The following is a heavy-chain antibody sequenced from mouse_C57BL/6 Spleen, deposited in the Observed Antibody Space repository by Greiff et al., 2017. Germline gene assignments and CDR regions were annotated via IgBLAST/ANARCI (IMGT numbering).Heavy chain of an antibody. CDR3: ASSYYDYDDAMDY. CDR2: ISSGSSTI. J-gene: IGHJ4*01. V-gene: IGHV5-17*01. D-gene: IGHD2-4*01. Sequence: EVKLQESGGGLVKPGGSLKLSCAASGFTFSDYGMHWVRQAPEKGLEWVAYISSGSSTIYYADTVKGRFTISRDNAKNTLFLQMTSLRSEDTAMYYCASSYYDYDDAMDYWGQGTSVTVSS. CDR1: GFTFSDYG.